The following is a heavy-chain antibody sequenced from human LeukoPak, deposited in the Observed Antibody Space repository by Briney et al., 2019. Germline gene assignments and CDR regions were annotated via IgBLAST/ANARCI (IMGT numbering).Heavy chain of an antibody. D-gene: IGHD2-15*01. V-gene: IGHV4-31*03. Sequence: NPSETLSLTCTVSGGSISSGGYYWSWIRQHPGKGLEWIGYIYYSGSTYYNPSLKSRVTISVDTSKNQFSLKLSAVTAADTAVYYCARSFSQGRYCSGGSCSFAEYFQHWGQGTLVTVSS. J-gene: IGHJ1*01. CDR3: ARSFSQGRYCSGGSCSFAEYFQH. CDR1: GGSISSGGYY. CDR2: IYYSGST.